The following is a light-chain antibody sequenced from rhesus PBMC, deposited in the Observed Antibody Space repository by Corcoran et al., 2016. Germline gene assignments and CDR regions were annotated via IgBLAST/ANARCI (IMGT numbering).Light chain of an antibody. Sequence: DIVMTQSPDSLAVSLGERVTMNCKSSQSLSYNSNNKNYLAWYQQKPGQAPKVLIYWASTRESGVPNRVSGSGSGTDVTLTISGLQAEDVAVYYCQQYYSTPLTFGGGTKVEI. J-gene: IGKJ4*01. CDR3: QQYYSTPLT. CDR1: QSLSYNSNNKNY. CDR2: WAS. V-gene: IGKV4-1*01.